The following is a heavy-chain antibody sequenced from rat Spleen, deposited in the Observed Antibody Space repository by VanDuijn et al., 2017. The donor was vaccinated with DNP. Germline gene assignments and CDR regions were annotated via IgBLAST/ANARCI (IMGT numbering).Heavy chain of an antibody. CDR1: GFTFSDYN. J-gene: IGHJ2*01. CDR2: ISSDDRSI. Sequence: EVQLVESGGGLVQPGRSLKLSCAASGFTFSDYNMAWVRQAPKKGLEWVATISSDDRSIYYRDSVKGRFTISRDNAQSTLYLQMDSLRSEDTATYYCARLSDYWGQGVMVTVSS. CDR3: ARLSDY. V-gene: IGHV5-7*01.